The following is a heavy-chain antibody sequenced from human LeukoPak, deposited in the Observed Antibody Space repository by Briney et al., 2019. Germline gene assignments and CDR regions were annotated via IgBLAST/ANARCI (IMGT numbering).Heavy chain of an antibody. J-gene: IGHJ6*03. CDR2: IKSKTDGGTT. Sequence: GGSLRLSCAASGFTFNNAWMSWVRQAPGKGLESVGRIKSKTDGGTTDYAAPVKGTFTISRDDSKNTLDLPMNSLKTEDTAVYYCTTLSHPSFWSGTDYYYYYMDVSGKGTTVTVSS. CDR3: TTLSHPSFWSGTDYYYYYMDV. CDR1: GFTFNNAW. D-gene: IGHD3-3*01. V-gene: IGHV3-15*01.